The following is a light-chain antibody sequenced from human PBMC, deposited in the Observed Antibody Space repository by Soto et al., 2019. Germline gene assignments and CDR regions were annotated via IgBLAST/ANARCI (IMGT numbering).Light chain of an antibody. J-gene: IGKJ1*01. V-gene: IGKV1-5*01. CDR2: DAS. CDR1: QSISSW. Sequence: DIQMTQSPSTLSASVGDRVTITCRASQSISSWLAWYQQKPGKAPKLLIYDASSLESGVPSRFSGSGSGTEFPPTISRLQADDFATYYCQQYNSYSGTFGQGTKVEIK. CDR3: QQYNSYSGT.